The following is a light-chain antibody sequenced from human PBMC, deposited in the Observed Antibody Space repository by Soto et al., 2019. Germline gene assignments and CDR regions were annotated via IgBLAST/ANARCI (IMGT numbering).Light chain of an antibody. CDR2: AVS. CDR1: QGIRRD. J-gene: IGKJ4*01. CDR3: LQHNSYPLT. Sequence: DIQMTQSPSSLSAPVGGRVTITCRASQGIRRDLGWYQQKPGKAPTRLIYAVSSLHSAVPSRFSGSGSGTEITLTISSLQPEDSATYYCLQHNSYPLTFGGGTKVEIK. V-gene: IGKV1-17*01.